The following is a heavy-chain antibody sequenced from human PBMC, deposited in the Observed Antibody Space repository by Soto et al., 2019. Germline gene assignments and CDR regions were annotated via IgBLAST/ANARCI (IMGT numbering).Heavy chain of an antibody. V-gene: IGHV3-30-3*01. Sequence: GGSLRLACAASGFTFSSYAMHWVRQAPGKGLEWVAVISYDGSNKYYADSLKGRFTISRDNSKNTLYLQMNSLRAEDTAVYYCAREYSSSSTNRAFDIWGQGTMVTVSS. J-gene: IGHJ3*02. D-gene: IGHD6-6*01. CDR2: ISYDGSNK. CDR3: AREYSSSSTNRAFDI. CDR1: GFTFSSYA.